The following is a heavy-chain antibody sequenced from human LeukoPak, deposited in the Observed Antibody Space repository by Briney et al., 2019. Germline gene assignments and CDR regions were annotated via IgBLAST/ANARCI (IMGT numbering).Heavy chain of an antibody. CDR3: AREEYSSGSNWFDP. J-gene: IGHJ5*02. V-gene: IGHV3-30*01. CDR1: GFTFSSYA. D-gene: IGHD6-19*01. Sequence: GRSLRLSCAASGFTFSSYAMHWVRQAPGKGLEWVAVISYDGSNEYYADSVKGRFTISRDNSKNTLYLQMNSLRAEDTAVYYCAREEYSSGSNWFDPWGQGTLVTVSS. CDR2: ISYDGSNE.